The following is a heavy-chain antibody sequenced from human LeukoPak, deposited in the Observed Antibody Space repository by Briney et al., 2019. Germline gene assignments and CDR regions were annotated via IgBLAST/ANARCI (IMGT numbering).Heavy chain of an antibody. J-gene: IGHJ4*02. CDR2: VYTSGTT. CDR3: ARGTEKTRISGYYSFDH. V-gene: IGHV4-4*07. D-gene: IGHD5-12*01. CDR1: GGSISGYF. Sequence: SETLSLTCTVSGGSISGYFWTWIRQPAGKELEWIGRVYTSGTTYYNPSLESRVTISLDTFNNQFYLRVTSVTAADTAIYYCARGTEKTRISGYYSFDHWGRGLLVTVSS.